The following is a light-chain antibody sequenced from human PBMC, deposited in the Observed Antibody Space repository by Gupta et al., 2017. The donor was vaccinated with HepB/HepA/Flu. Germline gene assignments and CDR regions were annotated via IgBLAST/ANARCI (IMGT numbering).Light chain of an antibody. CDR2: VNNDGTH. Sequence: QLVLTQSPSASASLGASVKLPCTLSSDHSSFAIAWHQQQPEKGPRFLMKVNNDGTHNKGDGIPDRFSGSRSGAERYLTISSLQSEDEADYYCQTWGTGIQVFGGGTKLTVL. CDR3: QTWGTGIQV. J-gene: IGLJ3*02. V-gene: IGLV4-69*01. CDR1: SDHSSFA.